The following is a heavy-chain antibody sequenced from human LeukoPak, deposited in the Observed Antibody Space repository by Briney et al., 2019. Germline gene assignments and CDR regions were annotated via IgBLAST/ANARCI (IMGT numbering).Heavy chain of an antibody. CDR1: GFTFGDYA. J-gene: IGHJ4*02. CDR3: SRDQTPYY. V-gene: IGHV3-49*04. Sequence: GGSLRLSCTTSGFTFGDYALTWVRQAPGKGLEWVGFHRSKAYGGTTEYAASVNGKFTISRDDSKSIAYLQMNSLKTEDTAVYYCSRDQTPYYWGQGTLVTVSS. CDR2: HRSKAYGGTT.